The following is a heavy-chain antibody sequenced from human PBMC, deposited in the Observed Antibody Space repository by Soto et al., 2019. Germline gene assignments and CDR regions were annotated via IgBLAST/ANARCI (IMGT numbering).Heavy chain of an antibody. CDR2: ISSSSSYI. D-gene: IGHD3-9*01. Sequence: EVQLVESGGGLVKPGGSLRLSCAASGFTFSSYSMNWVRQAPGKGLEWVSSISSSSSYIYYADSVKGRFTISRDNAKNSLYLEMNGLRAEDTAVYYCARDGWLLFGDAFDIWGQGTMVTVSS. J-gene: IGHJ3*02. CDR1: GFTFSSYS. CDR3: ARDGWLLFGDAFDI. V-gene: IGHV3-21*01.